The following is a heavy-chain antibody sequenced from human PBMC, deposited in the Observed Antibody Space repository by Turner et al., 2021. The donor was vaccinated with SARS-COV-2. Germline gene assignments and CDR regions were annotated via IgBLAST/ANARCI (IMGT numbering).Heavy chain of an antibody. CDR3: ARDLMEVGGMDV. Sequence: EVQLVESGGGLIQPGGSLRLSCAASVPTVSSNYMSWVRQATGKGLEWVSVIYSGGSTYYADSVKGRFTISRDNSKNTLYLQMNSLRAEDTAVYYCARDLMEVGGMDVWGQGTTVTVSS. CDR2: IYSGGST. J-gene: IGHJ6*02. V-gene: IGHV3-53*01. D-gene: IGHD3-3*01. CDR1: VPTVSSNY.